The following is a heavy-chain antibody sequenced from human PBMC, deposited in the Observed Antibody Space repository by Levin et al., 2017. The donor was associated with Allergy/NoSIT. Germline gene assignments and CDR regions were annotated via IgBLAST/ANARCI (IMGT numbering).Heavy chain of an antibody. CDR1: GGSFSGYY. D-gene: IGHD3-22*01. J-gene: IGHJ4*02. V-gene: IGHV4-34*01. Sequence: SETLSLTCAVYGGSFSGYYWSWIRQPPGKGLEWIGEINHSGSTNYNPSLKSRVTISVDTSKNQFSLKLSSVTAADTAVYYCARAHDSSGYYPYFDYWGQGTLVTVSS. CDR2: INHSGST. CDR3: ARAHDSSGYYPYFDY.